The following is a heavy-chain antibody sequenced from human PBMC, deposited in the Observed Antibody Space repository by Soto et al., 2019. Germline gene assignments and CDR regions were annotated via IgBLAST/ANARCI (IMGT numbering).Heavy chain of an antibody. CDR2: IKSRGAGGTT. V-gene: IGHV3-15*01. CDR1: GFTFTKAW. J-gene: IGHJ4*02. CDR3: NRDPGQWESVDF. Sequence: EVQLVESGGGLVKPGESLRLSCAGSGFTFTKAWMGWVRQAPGKGLEWVGRIKSRGAGGTTDFATYVKGRFTMSRDDSKNMVYLQMNNLKIEDTAVYYCNRDPGQWESVDFWGQGTLVTVSS. D-gene: IGHD1-26*01.